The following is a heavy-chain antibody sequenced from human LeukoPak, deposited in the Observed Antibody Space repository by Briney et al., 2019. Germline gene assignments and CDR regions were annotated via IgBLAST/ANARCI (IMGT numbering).Heavy chain of an antibody. CDR1: GGSIYNSDYY. V-gene: IGHV4-39*01. D-gene: IGHD6-6*01. J-gene: IGHJ4*02. Sequence: SETLSLTCTVSGGSIYNSDYYWGWIRQPPGKGLEWIGSMSYSGTTYYNPSLKSRVTISVETSKNQFSLKLISVTAADTAVYYCARRTASSSSPFDFDYWGQGTLVTVSS. CDR2: MSYSGTT. CDR3: ARRTASSSSPFDFDY.